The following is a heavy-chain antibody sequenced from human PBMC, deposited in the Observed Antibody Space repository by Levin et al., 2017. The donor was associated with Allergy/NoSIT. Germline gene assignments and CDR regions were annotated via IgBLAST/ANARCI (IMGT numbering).Heavy chain of an antibody. Sequence: SLKISCAASGFTFDDYAMHWVRQAPGKGLEWVSGISWNSVSIGYADSVKGRFTISRDNAKNSLYLQMNSLRVEDTALYYCAKDSPLRGYSGYDRLWGYFDYWGQGILVTVSS. J-gene: IGHJ4*02. D-gene: IGHD5-12*01. CDR1: GFTFDDYA. V-gene: IGHV3-9*01. CDR3: AKDSPLRGYSGYDRLWGYFDY. CDR2: ISWNSVSI.